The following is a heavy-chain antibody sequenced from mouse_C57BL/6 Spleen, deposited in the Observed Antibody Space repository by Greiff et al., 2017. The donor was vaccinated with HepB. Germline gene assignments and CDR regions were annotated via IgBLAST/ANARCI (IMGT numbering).Heavy chain of an antibody. CDR3: ARSNYSTPFAY. CDR2: IYPGSGNT. D-gene: IGHD2-12*01. Sequence: QVQLQQSGAELVRPGASVKLSCKASGYTFTDYYINWVKQRPGQGLEWIARIYPGSGNTYYNEKFKGKATLTAEKSSSTAYMQLSSLTSEDSAVYFCARSNYSTPFAYWGQGTLVTVSA. J-gene: IGHJ3*01. V-gene: IGHV1-76*01. CDR1: GYTFTDYY.